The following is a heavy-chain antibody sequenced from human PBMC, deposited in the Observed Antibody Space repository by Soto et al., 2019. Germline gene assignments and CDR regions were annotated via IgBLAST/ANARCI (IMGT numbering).Heavy chain of an antibody. Sequence: GGSLRLSCAASGFTFSSYGMHWVRQAPGKGLEWVAVIWYDGSNKYYADSVKGRFTISRDNSKNTLYLQMNSLRAEDTAVYYCARDLITYYYDSSGYYYTNYFDYWGQGTPVTVSS. CDR2: IWYDGSNK. CDR1: GFTFSSYG. D-gene: IGHD3-22*01. CDR3: ARDLITYYYDSSGYYYTNYFDY. V-gene: IGHV3-33*01. J-gene: IGHJ4*02.